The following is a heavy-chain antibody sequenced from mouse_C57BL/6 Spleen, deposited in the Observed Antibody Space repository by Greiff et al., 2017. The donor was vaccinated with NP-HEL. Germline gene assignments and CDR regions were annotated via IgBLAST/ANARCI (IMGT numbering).Heavy chain of an antibody. Sequence: EVQRVESGGDLVKPGGSLKLSCAASGFTFSSYGMSWVRQTPDKRLEWVATISSGGSYNYSPDSVKGRFTISSDNAKNTLYLQMSSLKSEDTAMYYCARDHGSSYDWYFDVWGTGTTVTVSS. CDR1: GFTFSSYG. V-gene: IGHV5-6*01. CDR3: ARDHGSSYDWYFDV. CDR2: ISSGGSYN. J-gene: IGHJ1*03. D-gene: IGHD1-1*01.